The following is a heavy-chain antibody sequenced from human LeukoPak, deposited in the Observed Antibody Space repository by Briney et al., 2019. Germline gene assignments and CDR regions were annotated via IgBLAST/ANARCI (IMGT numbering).Heavy chain of an antibody. CDR2: INAGNGNT. D-gene: IGHD3-22*01. CDR3: ARDPTSGYYMNYFDY. CDR1: GYTFTSYA. V-gene: IGHV1-3*01. Sequence: ASVKVSCKASGYTFTSYAMHWVRQAPGQRLEWMGWINAGNGNTKYSQKFQGRVTITRDTSASTAYMELSSLRSEDTAVYYCARDPTSGYYMNYFDYWGRGTLVTVSS. J-gene: IGHJ4*02.